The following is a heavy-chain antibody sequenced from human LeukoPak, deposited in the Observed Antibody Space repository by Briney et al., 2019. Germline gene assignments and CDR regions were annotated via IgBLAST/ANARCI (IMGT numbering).Heavy chain of an antibody. Sequence: GGSLRLSCAASGFTFSGYSMNWVRQAPGKGLEWVSYILTTGRTIYYADSVKGRFTISRDNAKNSLFLQMNSLRADDTAVYYCARVRGRGFSQYYIDYWGQGTLVTVSS. CDR2: ILTTGRTI. CDR3: ARVRGRGFSQYYIDY. CDR1: GFTFSGYS. D-gene: IGHD3-10*01. V-gene: IGHV3-48*04. J-gene: IGHJ4*02.